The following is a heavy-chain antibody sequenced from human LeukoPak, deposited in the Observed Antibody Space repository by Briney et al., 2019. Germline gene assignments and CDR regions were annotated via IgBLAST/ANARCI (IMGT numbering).Heavy chain of an antibody. J-gene: IGHJ6*03. CDR3: ARVNIVISNYYMDV. V-gene: IGHV1-18*01. D-gene: IGHD5-12*01. Sequence: ASVKVSCKASGGTFSSYAISWVRQAPGEGLEWMGWSSAYNGNTNYAQKLQGRVTITTDTSTSTAYMELRSLRSDDTAVYYCARVNIVISNYYMDVWGKGTTVTVSS. CDR1: GGTFSSYA. CDR2: SSAYNGNT.